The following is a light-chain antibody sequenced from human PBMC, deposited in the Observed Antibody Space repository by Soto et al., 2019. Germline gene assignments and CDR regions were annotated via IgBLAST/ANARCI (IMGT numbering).Light chain of an antibody. CDR1: SRHSSYI. Sequence: QSVLTQSSSASAPLGSSVKLTCTLSSRHSSYIIAWHQQQPGKAPRYLMKLESSGSYNKGSGVPDRFSGSSSGTDRYLTISNLQFEDEADYYGETWDIAIRVFGGGTKLTVL. J-gene: IGLJ3*02. V-gene: IGLV4-60*02. CDR3: ETWDIAIRV. CDR2: LESSGSY.